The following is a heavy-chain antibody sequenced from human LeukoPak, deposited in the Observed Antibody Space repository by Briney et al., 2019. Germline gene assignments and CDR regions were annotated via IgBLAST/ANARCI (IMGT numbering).Heavy chain of an antibody. J-gene: IGHJ3*02. CDR2: ISSSGSTI. CDR1: GFTFSSYE. CDR3: ARSGSYAFDI. V-gene: IGHV3-48*03. D-gene: IGHD3-22*01. Sequence: PGGSLRLSCAASGFTFSSYEMNWVRQAPGKGLEWVSYISSSGSTIYYADSVKGRFTISRDNAKNSLYLQMNSLRAEDTAVYYCARSGSYAFDIWGQGTMVTVSS.